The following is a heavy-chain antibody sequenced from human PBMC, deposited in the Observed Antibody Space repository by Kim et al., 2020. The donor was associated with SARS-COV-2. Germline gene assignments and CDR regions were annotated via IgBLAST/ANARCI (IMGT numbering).Heavy chain of an antibody. CDR2: INPSGGST. Sequence: ASVKVSCKASGYTFTSYYMHWVRQAPGQGLEWMGIINPSGGSTSYAQKFQGRVTMTRDTSTSTVYMELSSLRSEDTAVYYCARDVHRYYDILTGRPTLYYYYGMDVWGQGTTVTVSS. D-gene: IGHD3-9*01. CDR1: GYTFTSYY. J-gene: IGHJ6*02. V-gene: IGHV1-46*01. CDR3: ARDVHRYYDILTGRPTLYYYYGMDV.